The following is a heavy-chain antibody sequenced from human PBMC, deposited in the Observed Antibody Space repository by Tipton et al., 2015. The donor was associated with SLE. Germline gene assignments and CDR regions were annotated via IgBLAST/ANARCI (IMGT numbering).Heavy chain of an antibody. D-gene: IGHD5-24*01. CDR2: INHSGRI. J-gene: IGHJ3*02. CDR1: GESLSGHY. CDR3: ARERGDGYNYDAFDI. Sequence: TLSLTCTVYGESLSGHYWIWIRQPPGKGLEWIGDINHSGRIDYNPSLMSRVTISLDTSQNHLSLKLTSVTAADTAVYYCARERGDGYNYDAFDIWGQGTMVTVSS. V-gene: IGHV4-34*01.